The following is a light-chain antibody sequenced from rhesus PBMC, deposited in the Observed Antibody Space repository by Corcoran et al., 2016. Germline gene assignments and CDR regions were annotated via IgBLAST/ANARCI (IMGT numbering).Light chain of an antibody. CDR1: SLKTYY. CDR3: CSWDNSGNHYI. J-gene: IGLJ1*01. V-gene: IGLV3S11*01. CDR2: GNT. Sequence: SSGLTQEPALSVALGHTVRMTCQGDSLKTYYASWYQQKPGQVPVLVIYGNTNRPSGIPGRFSGSWSGNTGSLTITGAQVEDEAYYYCCSWDNSGNHYIFGAGTQLTVL.